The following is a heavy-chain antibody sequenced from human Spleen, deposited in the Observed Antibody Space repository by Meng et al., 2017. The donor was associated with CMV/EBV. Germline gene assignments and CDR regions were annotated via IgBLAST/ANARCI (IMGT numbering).Heavy chain of an antibody. D-gene: IGHD3-10*01. CDR3: VKLFDY. V-gene: IGHV3-7*01. CDR1: GFTFSSYE. Sequence: GGSLRLSCAASGFTFSSYEMNWVRQAPGKGLEWVANINEDGSERHYVDSVRGRFTISRDNAKNSLYLQMNSLRVEDTAVYYCVKLFDYWGQGTLVTVSS. CDR2: INEDGSER. J-gene: IGHJ4*02.